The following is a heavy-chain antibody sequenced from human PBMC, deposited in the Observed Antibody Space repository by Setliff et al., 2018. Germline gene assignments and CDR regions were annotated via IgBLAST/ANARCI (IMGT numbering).Heavy chain of an antibody. J-gene: IGHJ4*02. D-gene: IGHD1-26*01. CDR3: VRSLVGATYSVYFDY. CDR1: GYSFSNFW. Sequence: GASLKISCKGSGYSFSNFWIGWVRQIPGKGLEWMGIIYPGDSHTRYSPSFQGQVTMSADKSINTAYLQWSNLKASDTAIYYCVRSLVGATYSVYFDYWGQGALVTVSS. V-gene: IGHV5-51*01. CDR2: IYPGDSHT.